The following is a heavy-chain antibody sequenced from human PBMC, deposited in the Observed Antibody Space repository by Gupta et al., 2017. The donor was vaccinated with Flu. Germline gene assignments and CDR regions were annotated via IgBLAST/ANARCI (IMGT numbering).Heavy chain of an antibody. J-gene: IGHJ5*02. D-gene: IGHD3-3*01. CDR3: AARFAGTWFDP. Sequence: VSGGSLTSFYWNWIRQSPGKGLEWIGEINHNGDTNYNPSLASRVTMSADTSKRQFSLKLISVTAADTATYFCAARFAGTWFDPWGPGVLVT. CDR1: GGSLTSFY. CDR2: INHNGDT. V-gene: IGHV4-34*01.